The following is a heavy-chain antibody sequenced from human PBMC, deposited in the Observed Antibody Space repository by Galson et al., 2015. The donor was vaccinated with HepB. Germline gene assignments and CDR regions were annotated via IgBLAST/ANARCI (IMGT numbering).Heavy chain of an antibody. D-gene: IGHD1-26*01. J-gene: IGHJ3*02. V-gene: IGHV1-24*01. CDR2: FVPEDGET. CDR1: GYILTELS. Sequence: SVKVSCKVSGYILTELSMHWVRQAPGKGLEWMGGFVPEDGETIYAQKFQGRVTMTEDTSTDTAYMELSSLRSEDTAVYYCATWLLVAGATMFAFEIWGRGTMVTVSS. CDR3: ATWLLVAGATMFAFEI.